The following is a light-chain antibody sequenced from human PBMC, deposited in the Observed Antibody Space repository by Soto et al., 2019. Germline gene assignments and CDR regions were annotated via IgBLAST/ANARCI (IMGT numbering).Light chain of an antibody. Sequence: EIVLTQSPATLSLSPGERATLSCRASQSVSIYLAWYQQRPGQAPRLLIYDASNRATGIPTRFSGSGSGTDVTLTISSLQPEDFAVYYCQQRGKWPLTFGGGTKVEIK. V-gene: IGKV3-11*01. CDR2: DAS. CDR3: QQRGKWPLT. CDR1: QSVSIY. J-gene: IGKJ4*01.